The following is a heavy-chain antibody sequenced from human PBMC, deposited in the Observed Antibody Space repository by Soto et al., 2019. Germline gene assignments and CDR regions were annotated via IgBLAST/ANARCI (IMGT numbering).Heavy chain of an antibody. CDR3: AKVNYYGSGSYYNPDPHDAFDI. J-gene: IGHJ3*02. V-gene: IGHV3-30*18. CDR2: ISYDGSNK. D-gene: IGHD3-10*01. Sequence: GGSLRLSCAASGFTFSSYGMHWVRQAPGKGLEWVAVISYDGSNKYYAESVKGRFTISRDNSKNTLYLQLNSLRAEDTAVYYCAKVNYYGSGSYYNPDPHDAFDIWGQGTMVTVSS. CDR1: GFTFSSYG.